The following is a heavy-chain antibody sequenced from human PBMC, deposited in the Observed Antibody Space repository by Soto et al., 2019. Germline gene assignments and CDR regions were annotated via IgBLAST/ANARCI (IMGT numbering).Heavy chain of an antibody. D-gene: IGHD4-17*01. CDR3: ANAPFAYLYCDYGYYYYLDF. J-gene: IGHJ6*03. V-gene: IGHV3-9*02. CDR2: ISWNSGSI. CDR1: AFTSDDYP. Sequence: GGALRLSCAASAFTSDDYPMHWVRQAPGKGLEWVSGISWNSGSIGYADSVKGRFTISRDNAKNSLYLQMNSLSAEDTALYYCANAPFAYLYCDYGYYYYLDFWGKGPRSPSP.